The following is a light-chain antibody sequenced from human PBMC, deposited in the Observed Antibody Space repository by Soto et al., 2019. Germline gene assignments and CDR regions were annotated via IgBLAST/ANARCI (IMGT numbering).Light chain of an antibody. CDR3: QQHGTSPELT. V-gene: IGKV3-20*01. J-gene: IGKJ4*01. CDR2: GAS. Sequence: EIVLTQSPGTLSLSPGERATLSCRASQSVSNTYLAWYQQKPGQAHRLLISGASSRATGIPDRFSGSGSGTDFSLTISRLEPEDFAVYYCQQHGTSPELTFGGGTRVEIK. CDR1: QSVSNTY.